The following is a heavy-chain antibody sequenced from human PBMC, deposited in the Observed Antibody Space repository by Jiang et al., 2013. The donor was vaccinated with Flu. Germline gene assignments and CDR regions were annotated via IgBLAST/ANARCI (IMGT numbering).Heavy chain of an antibody. Sequence: GLVKPSQTLSLTCTVSGGSINSGGYYWSWIRQHPGKGPEWIGYIYYSGSTDYNPSLKSRVTISVDTSKNQFSLKLSSVTAADTAVYYCARDDYSNYGGGGMDVWGQGTTVTVSS. CDR2: IYYSGST. V-gene: IGHV4-31*03. J-gene: IGHJ6*02. CDR3: ARDDYSNYGGGGMDV. CDR1: GGSINSGGYY. D-gene: IGHD4-11*01.